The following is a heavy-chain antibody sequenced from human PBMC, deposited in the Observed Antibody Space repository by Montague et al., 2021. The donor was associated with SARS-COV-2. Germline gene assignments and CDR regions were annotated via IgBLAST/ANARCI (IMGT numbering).Heavy chain of an antibody. J-gene: IGHJ4*02. D-gene: IGHD4/OR15-4a*01. CDR2: IHHSGST. CDR3: ARGGYGGWTGYYFDY. CDR1: GGSISSGSYY. Sequence: SETLSLTCTVSGGSISSGSYYWSWIRQPAGKGLEWIGEIHHSGSTNYNPSLKSQVTMSVDRSKNHFSLRLSSVTAADTAMYYCARGGYGGWTGYYFDYWGQGTLVTVSS. V-gene: IGHV4-61*10.